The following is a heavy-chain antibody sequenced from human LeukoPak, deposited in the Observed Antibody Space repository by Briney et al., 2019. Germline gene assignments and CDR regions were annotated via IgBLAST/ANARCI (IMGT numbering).Heavy chain of an antibody. J-gene: IGHJ4*02. CDR3: ARGLSDFWSGYYTDIDY. V-gene: IGHV3-21*01. CDR2: TSSSSSYI. Sequence: GGSLRLSCAASGFTFSSYSMNWVRQAPGKGLEWVSSTSSSSSYIYYADSVKGRFTISRDNAKDSLYLQMNSLRAEDTAVYYSARGLSDFWSGYYTDIDYWGQGTLVTVSS. CDR1: GFTFSSYS. D-gene: IGHD3-3*01.